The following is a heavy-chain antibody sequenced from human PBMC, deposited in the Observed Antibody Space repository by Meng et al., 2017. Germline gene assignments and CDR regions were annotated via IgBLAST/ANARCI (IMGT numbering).Heavy chain of an antibody. CDR2: INHSGST. Sequence: QVPLQLWGAGLLKPSEALSLTCAVYGGSFSGYYWSWIRQPPGKGLEWIGEINHSGSTNYNPSLKSRVTISVDTSKNQFSLKLSSVTAADTAVYYCASSGYSYGYRFDYWGQGTLVTVSS. J-gene: IGHJ4*02. D-gene: IGHD5-18*01. V-gene: IGHV4-34*01. CDR3: ASSGYSYGYRFDY. CDR1: GGSFSGYY.